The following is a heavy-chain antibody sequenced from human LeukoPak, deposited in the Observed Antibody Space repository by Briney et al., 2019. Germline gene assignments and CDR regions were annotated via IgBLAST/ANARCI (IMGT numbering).Heavy chain of an antibody. CDR3: ARTQIRSDAFDI. Sequence: SETLSLTCTVSGGSISSYYWSWIRQPPGKGLEWIGYIYYSGSTNYNPSLKSRVTISVDTSKNQFSLKLSSVPAADTAVYYCARTQIRSDAFDIWGQGTMVTVSS. CDR2: IYYSGST. V-gene: IGHV4-59*01. D-gene: IGHD3-16*01. CDR1: GGSISSYY. J-gene: IGHJ3*02.